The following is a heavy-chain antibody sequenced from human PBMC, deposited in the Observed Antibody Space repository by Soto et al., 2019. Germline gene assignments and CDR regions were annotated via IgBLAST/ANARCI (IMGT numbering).Heavy chain of an antibody. J-gene: IGHJ4*02. V-gene: IGHV3-30*18. D-gene: IGHD6-13*01. CDR2: ISYDGSNK. CDR3: AKEPYSRRYYFDY. CDR1: GFTFSSYG. Sequence: QVQLVESGGGVVQPGRSLRLSCAASGFTFSSYGMHWVRQAPGKGLEWVAVISYDGSNKYYADSVKGRFTISRDNSKNTLYLQMNSLRAEDTAVYYCAKEPYSRRYYFDYWGQGTLVTVSS.